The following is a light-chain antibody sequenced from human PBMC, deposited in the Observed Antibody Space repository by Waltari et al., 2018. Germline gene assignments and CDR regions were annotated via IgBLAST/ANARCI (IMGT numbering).Light chain of an antibody. J-gene: IGKJ1*01. CDR3: QNHERLPAT. V-gene: IGKV3-20*01. CDR1: QSIGRY. Sequence: EIVLTQSPGTLSLSPGERATLSCRASQSIGRYLVWYQQKPGQAPRLLIYAASSRATGNPDRFSGSGSGTDFSLTISRLEPEDFAVYYCQNHERLPATFGQGTKVEIK. CDR2: AAS.